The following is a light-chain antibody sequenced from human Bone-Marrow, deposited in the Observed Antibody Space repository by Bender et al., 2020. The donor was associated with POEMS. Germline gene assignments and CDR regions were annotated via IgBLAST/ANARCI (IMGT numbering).Light chain of an antibody. J-gene: IGLJ2*01. CDR2: EVT. CDR1: SSDVGSYDL. Sequence: QSALTQPASVSGSPGQSITISCTGTSSDVGSYDLVSWYQQHPGKAPKLMIYEVTNRPSGVSTRFSGSKSGNTASLTISGLQAEDEADYYCSSYTSTSTLIFGGGTKVTVL. CDR3: SSYTSTSTLI. V-gene: IGLV2-14*02.